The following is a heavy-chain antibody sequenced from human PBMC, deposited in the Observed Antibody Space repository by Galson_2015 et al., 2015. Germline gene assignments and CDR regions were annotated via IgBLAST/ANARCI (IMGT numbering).Heavy chain of an antibody. Sequence: SLRLSCATSGFTFGNSAMAWVRQAPGKGLEWVAAIGGRGSKTHYSDSAQGRFIVSRDNSKKTLFLEMNGLRVDDTAMYFCARGRGSAWSKGDWLDPWGQGTLVIVSS. CDR3: ARGRGSAWSKGDWLDP. CDR1: GFTFGNSA. V-gene: IGHV3-23*01. J-gene: IGHJ5*02. D-gene: IGHD3-16*01. CDR2: IGGRGSKT.